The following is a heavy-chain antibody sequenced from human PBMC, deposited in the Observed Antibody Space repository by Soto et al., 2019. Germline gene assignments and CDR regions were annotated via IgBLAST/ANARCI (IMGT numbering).Heavy chain of an antibody. D-gene: IGHD6-19*01. Sequence: GGSLRLSCAASGFTFSSYWMSWVRQAPGKGLEWVANIKQDGSEKYYVDSVKGRFTISRDNAKNSLYLQMNSLRAEDTAVYYCASHSSGWYRGLGGFDYWGQGTLVTVSS. V-gene: IGHV3-7*01. J-gene: IGHJ4*02. CDR1: GFTFSSYW. CDR3: ASHSSGWYRGLGGFDY. CDR2: IKQDGSEK.